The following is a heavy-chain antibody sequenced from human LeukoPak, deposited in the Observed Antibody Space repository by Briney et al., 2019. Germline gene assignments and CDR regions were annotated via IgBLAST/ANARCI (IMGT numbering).Heavy chain of an antibody. V-gene: IGHV3-7*05. CDR1: GFTFSNYW. D-gene: IGHD2-21*02. CDR3: ARDCGSDCSQAFDI. Sequence: PGGSLRLSCAASGFTFSNYWMSWVRQAPGKGLEWVADIKQDATQKYYVDSVEGRFTTSRDNAKNSLYLQMNSLRVEDTAVYYCARDCGSDCSQAFDIWGQGTMVTVSS. J-gene: IGHJ3*02. CDR2: IKQDATQK.